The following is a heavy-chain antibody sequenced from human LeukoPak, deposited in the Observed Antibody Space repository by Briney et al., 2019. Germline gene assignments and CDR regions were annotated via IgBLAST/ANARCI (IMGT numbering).Heavy chain of an antibody. CDR2: LFSNGRT. J-gene: IGHJ4*02. Sequence: SETLSLTCTVSSDSISRGSYFWGWIRQPPGKGLEWIGNLFSNGRTYYNPSFRSRVNISLDTSKKNFSLNLTSVTAADTAVYYCATSQWLIPSYWGQGTLVTVSS. CDR1: SDSISRGSYF. D-gene: IGHD6-19*01. CDR3: ATSQWLIPSY. V-gene: IGHV4-39*02.